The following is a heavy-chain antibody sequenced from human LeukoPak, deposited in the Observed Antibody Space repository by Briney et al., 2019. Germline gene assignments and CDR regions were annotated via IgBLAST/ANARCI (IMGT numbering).Heavy chain of an antibody. Sequence: GGSLRLSCAASGFTFKSYDMNWVRQAPGKGLEWVSAIGGSGDNTYYADSVKGRFTISRDNSKNTLYLQMESLRAEDTAVYYCARPVDQQWLVLHHWGQGTLVTVSS. D-gene: IGHD6-19*01. J-gene: IGHJ5*02. CDR3: ARPVDQQWLVLHH. CDR2: IGGSGDNT. V-gene: IGHV3-23*01. CDR1: GFTFKSYD.